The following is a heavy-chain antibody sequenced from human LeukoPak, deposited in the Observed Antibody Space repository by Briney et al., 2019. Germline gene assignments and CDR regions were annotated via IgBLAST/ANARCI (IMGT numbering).Heavy chain of an antibody. Sequence: PSETLSLTCAVYGGSFSGYYWSWIRQPPGKGLEWIGYIYHSGSTYYNPSLKSRVAISVDRSKNQFSLKLRSVTAAGTALYYCARGGTAFDIWGQGTMVTVSS. CDR3: ARGGTAFDI. D-gene: IGHD1-26*01. CDR1: GGSFSGYY. V-gene: IGHV4-34*01. J-gene: IGHJ3*02. CDR2: IYHSGST.